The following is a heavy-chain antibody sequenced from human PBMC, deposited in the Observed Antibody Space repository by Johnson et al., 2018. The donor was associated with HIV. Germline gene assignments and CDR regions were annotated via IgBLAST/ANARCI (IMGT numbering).Heavy chain of an antibody. CDR1: GFTFSSYA. Sequence: VQLVESGGGVVQPGRSLRLSCAVSGFTFSSYAMHWVRQAPGEGLEWVSAITVSGDNTYYADSVKGRFTISRDNSKNTLYLQMSSLRADDTAVYYCAKGVRGSSCYDAFDIWGQGTMVTVS. CDR2: ITVSGDNT. J-gene: IGHJ3*02. D-gene: IGHD6-6*01. CDR3: AKGVRGSSCYDAFDI. V-gene: IGHV3-23*04.